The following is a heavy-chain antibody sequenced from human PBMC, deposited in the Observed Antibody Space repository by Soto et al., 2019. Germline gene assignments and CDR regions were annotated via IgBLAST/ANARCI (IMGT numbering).Heavy chain of an antibody. V-gene: IGHV5-51*01. CDR3: ARGYCSGGSCFGNYYYGMDV. Sequence: GESLKISCKGSGYSFTSYWIGWVRQMPGKGLEWMGIIYPGDSDTRYSPSFQGQVTISADRSISTAYLQWSSLKASDTAMYYCARGYCSGGSCFGNYYYGMDVWGQGTTVTVSS. D-gene: IGHD2-15*01. CDR1: GYSFTSYW. J-gene: IGHJ6*02. CDR2: IYPGDSDT.